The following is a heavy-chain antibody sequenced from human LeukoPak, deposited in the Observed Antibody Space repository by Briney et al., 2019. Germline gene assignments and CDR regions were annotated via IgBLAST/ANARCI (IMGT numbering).Heavy chain of an antibody. CDR2: IKQDGSEK. CDR3: ARGQWLVHGAFDI. CDR1: GFTFSSYE. Sequence: GGSLRLSCAASGFTFSSYEMNWVRQAPGKGLEWVANIKQDGSEKYYVDSVKGRFTISRDNAKNSLYLQMNSLRAEDTAVYYCARGQWLVHGAFDIWGQGTMVTVSS. D-gene: IGHD6-19*01. J-gene: IGHJ3*02. V-gene: IGHV3-7*04.